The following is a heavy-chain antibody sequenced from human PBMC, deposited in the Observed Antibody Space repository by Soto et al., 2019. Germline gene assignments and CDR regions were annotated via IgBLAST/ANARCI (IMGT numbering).Heavy chain of an antibody. V-gene: IGHV3-7*01. CDR1: GFTFSSYW. CDR2: IKQDGSEK. D-gene: IGHD1-1*01. Sequence: GGSLRLSCAASGFTFSSYWMSWVRQAPGKGLEWVANIKQDGSEKYYVDSVKGRFTISRDNAKNSLYLQMNSLRAEDPALYYCARGAGLEAFDIWGQGTMVTVSS. J-gene: IGHJ3*02. CDR3: ARGAGLEAFDI.